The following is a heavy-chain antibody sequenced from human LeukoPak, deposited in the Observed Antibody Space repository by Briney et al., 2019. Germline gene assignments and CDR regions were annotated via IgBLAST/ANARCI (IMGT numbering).Heavy chain of an antibody. CDR3: ARDRYYYGSGSYYAVYYYYYGMDV. V-gene: IGHV1-18*01. J-gene: IGHJ6*02. D-gene: IGHD3-10*01. CDR1: GYTFTSYV. CDR2: ISAYNGNT. Sequence: ASVKVSCKASGYTFTSYVINWVRQAPGQGREWMGWISAYNGNTNYAQKLQGSVTMTTDTSTSTAYMELRSLRSDDTAVYYCARDRYYYGSGSYYAVYYYYYGMDVWGQGTTVTVSS.